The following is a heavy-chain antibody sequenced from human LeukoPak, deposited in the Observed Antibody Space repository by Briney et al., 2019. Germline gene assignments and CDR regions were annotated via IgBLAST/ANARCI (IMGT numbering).Heavy chain of an antibody. CDR3: ARDYYYYMDV. Sequence: QSGGSLRLSCAASGFTFSSYEMNWVRQAPGKGLEWVANIKQDGSDKYYVDSVKGRFTISRDNAKNSLYLQMNSLRAEDTAVYYCARDYYYYMDVWGNGTTVTVSS. J-gene: IGHJ6*03. CDR2: IKQDGSDK. CDR1: GFTFSSYE. V-gene: IGHV3-7*01.